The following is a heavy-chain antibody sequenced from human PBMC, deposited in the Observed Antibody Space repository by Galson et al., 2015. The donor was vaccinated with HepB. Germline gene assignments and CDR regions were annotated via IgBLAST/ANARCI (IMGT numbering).Heavy chain of an antibody. CDR2: ISAYNGNT. CDR1: GYTFTSYG. Sequence: SVKVSCKASGYTFTSYGISWVRQAPGQGLEWMGWISAYNGNTNYAQKLQGRVTMTTDTSTSTAYMELRSLRSDDTAVYYCARDQGGSGSRVSAARGGMDVWGQGTTVTVSS. J-gene: IGHJ6*02. CDR3: ARDQGGSGSRVSAARGGMDV. D-gene: IGHD3-10*01. V-gene: IGHV1-18*01.